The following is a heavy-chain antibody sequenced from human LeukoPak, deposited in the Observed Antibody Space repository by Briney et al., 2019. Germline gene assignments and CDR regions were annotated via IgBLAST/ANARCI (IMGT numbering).Heavy chain of an antibody. D-gene: IGHD3-10*01. Sequence: GSLRLSCAASGFIFSSYSMNWVRQAPGKGLELVASISISTSYIYYTDSVKGRFTISRDNAKNSLSLQMNSLKVEDTAVYYCARERYHGSGAPKYDYWGQGTLVTVSS. V-gene: IGHV3-21*01. CDR2: ISISTSYI. J-gene: IGHJ4*02. CDR3: ARERYHGSGAPKYDY. CDR1: GFIFSSYS.